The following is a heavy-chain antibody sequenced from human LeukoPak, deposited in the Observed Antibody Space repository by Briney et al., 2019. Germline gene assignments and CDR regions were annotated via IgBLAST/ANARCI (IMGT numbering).Heavy chain of an antibody. CDR3: ARVRPVLSGKYYFDY. D-gene: IGHD4/OR15-4a*01. CDR1: GGTFSSYA. Sequence: SVKVSCKASGGTFSSYAISWVRQAPGQGLEWMGGIIPIFGTANYAQKFQGRVTITADESTSTAYMELSSLRSEDTAVYYCARVRPVLSGKYYFDYWGQGTLVTVSS. V-gene: IGHV1-69*13. J-gene: IGHJ4*02. CDR2: IIPIFGTA.